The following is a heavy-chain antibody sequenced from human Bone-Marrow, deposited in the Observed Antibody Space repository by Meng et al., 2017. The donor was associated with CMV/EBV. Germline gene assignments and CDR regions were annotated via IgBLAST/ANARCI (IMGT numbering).Heavy chain of an antibody. Sequence: ASVKVSCKASRYTFTGDYIQWVRQAPGQGLEWMGWINANSGNTNYAQKFQGRLTMTRDTSISAAYMELSWLTSDDSAMYFCARGEDYYDSRGNIDHWGQGTLVTVSS. D-gene: IGHD3-22*01. CDR3: ARGEDYYDSRGNIDH. CDR1: RYTFTGDY. V-gene: IGHV1-2*02. CDR2: INANSGNT. J-gene: IGHJ4*02.